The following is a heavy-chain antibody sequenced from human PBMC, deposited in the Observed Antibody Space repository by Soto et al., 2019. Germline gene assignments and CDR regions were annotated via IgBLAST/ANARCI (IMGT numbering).Heavy chain of an antibody. J-gene: IGHJ4*02. V-gene: IGHV3-11*01. CDR3: ATTAGDHSDY. D-gene: IGHD7-27*01. Sequence: PGGSLRLSCAASGFTFSDYYMSWVRQAPGKGLEWVSYISTSGSIIKYAGSVKGRFTISRDNAKNSLYLQINSLRAEDTAVYYCATTAGDHSDYWGQGTLVTVSS. CDR1: GFTFSDYY. CDR2: ISTSGSII.